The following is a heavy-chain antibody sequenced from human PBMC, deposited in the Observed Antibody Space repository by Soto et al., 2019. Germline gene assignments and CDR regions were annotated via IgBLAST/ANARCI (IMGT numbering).Heavy chain of an antibody. CDR3: VRDRMWEQWLGPHDAFEI. D-gene: IGHD6-19*01. CDR1: GFTFSSYS. Sequence: PGGSLRLSCAASGFTFSSYSMNWVRQAPGKGLEWVSYISSSSSTIYYADSVKGRFTISRDNAKNSLYLQMNSLRADDTAVYYCVRDRMWEQWLGPHDAFEIRGQGTMVTVSS. V-gene: IGHV3-48*01. J-gene: IGHJ3*02. CDR2: ISSSSSTI.